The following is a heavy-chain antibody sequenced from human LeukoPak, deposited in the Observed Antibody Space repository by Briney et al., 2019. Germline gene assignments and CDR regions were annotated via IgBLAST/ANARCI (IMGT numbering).Heavy chain of an antibody. D-gene: IGHD3-16*01. CDR2: IRYDGSNQ. CDR3: AKVRLIGLSYYDMDV. J-gene: IGHJ6*04. Sequence: GGSLRLSCVASGFTFSSYAMHWVRQTPGKGLEWVALIRYDGSNQDYIESVKGRFTASRDNSKNTVYLQTNSLRAEDTAVYFCAKVRLIGLSYYDMDVWGKGTTVTVSS. CDR1: GFTFSSYA. V-gene: IGHV3-33*03.